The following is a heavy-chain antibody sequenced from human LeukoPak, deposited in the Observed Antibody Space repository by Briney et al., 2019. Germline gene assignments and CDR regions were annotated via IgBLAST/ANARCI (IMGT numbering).Heavy chain of an antibody. J-gene: IGHJ5*02. V-gene: IGHV4-59*08. CDR2: VSHSGST. CDR1: GGSISDCY. Sequence: SETLSLTCTVSGGSISDCYWSWIRQPPGKGLEWIGYVSHSGSTNSNPALRSRVTMSVDTSKNQLSLKLTSVTAADTAVYYCARQSYDYGANGRNWFDPWGHGAQVTVSS. D-gene: IGHD4/OR15-4a*01. CDR3: ARQSYDYGANGRNWFDP.